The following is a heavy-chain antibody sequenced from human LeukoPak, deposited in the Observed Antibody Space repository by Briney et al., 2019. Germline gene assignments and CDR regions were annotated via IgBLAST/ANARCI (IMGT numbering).Heavy chain of an antibody. V-gene: IGHV4-59*01. CDR1: GDSIRGYY. CDR2: DYYSGST. Sequence: PSETLSLTCTVSGDSIRGYYWTWIRQSPGKGLEWIGNDYYSGSTNYNPSLTSRVTISIDTSKNQFSLKLSSVTAADTAVYYCARDPRSAAGSSQMRWDVWGQGTTVTVSS. CDR3: ARDPRSAAGSSQMRWDV. D-gene: IGHD6-13*01. J-gene: IGHJ6*02.